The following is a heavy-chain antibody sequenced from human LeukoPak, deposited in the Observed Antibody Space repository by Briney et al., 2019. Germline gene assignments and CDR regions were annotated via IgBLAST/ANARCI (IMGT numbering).Heavy chain of an antibody. D-gene: IGHD3-10*01. CDR2: IYPGDSDT. Sequence: GESLKISCKGSGYSFTSYWIGWVRQVPGKGLEWMGIIYPGDSDTRYSPSFQGQVTISADKSISTAYLQWSSLKASDTAMYYCALPPATDKGSFQPGGQGTLVPASS. CDR3: ALPPATDKGSFQP. V-gene: IGHV5-51*01. J-gene: IGHJ1*01. CDR1: GYSFTSYW.